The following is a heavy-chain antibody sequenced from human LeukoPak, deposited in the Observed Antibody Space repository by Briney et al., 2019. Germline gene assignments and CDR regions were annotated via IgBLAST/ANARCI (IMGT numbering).Heavy chain of an antibody. D-gene: IGHD2-2*01. CDR2: IKSDGSST. CDR3: ARDYASVPAAIWGNWFDP. CDR1: GFTFSSYW. Sequence: GGSLRLSCAASGFTFSSYWMHWVRQAPGKGLVWVSRIKSDGSSTTYADSVKGRFTISRDNAKNTLCLQMNSLRAEDTAVYYCARDYASVPAAIWGNWFDPWGQGTLVTVSS. J-gene: IGHJ5*02. V-gene: IGHV3-74*01.